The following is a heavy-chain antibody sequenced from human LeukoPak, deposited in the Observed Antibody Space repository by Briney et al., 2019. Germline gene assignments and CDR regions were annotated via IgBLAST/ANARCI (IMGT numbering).Heavy chain of an antibody. CDR3: ARHRAGAGKYFDY. V-gene: IGHV4-39*01. CDR1: GGSISSSGYY. Sequence: SETLSLTCTVSGGSISSSGYYWGWIRQPPGKGLEWIGSIYYSESTYYNPSLKSRVTMSVDTSKYQFSLKVSSVTAADTAVYYCARHRAGAGKYFDYWGQGALVTVSS. CDR2: IYYSEST. J-gene: IGHJ4*02. D-gene: IGHD1-26*01.